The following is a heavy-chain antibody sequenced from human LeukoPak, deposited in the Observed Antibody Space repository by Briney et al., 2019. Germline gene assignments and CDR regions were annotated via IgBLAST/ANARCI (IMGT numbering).Heavy chain of an antibody. J-gene: IGHJ4*02. V-gene: IGHV4-59*08. Sequence: PETLSLTCTVSGGSISSYYWSWIRQPPGKGLEWIGYIYYSGSTNYNPSLKSRVTISVDTSKNQFSLKLSSVTAADTAVYYCARIHYDFWSGYYAYYFDYWGQGTLVTVSS. CDR3: ARIHYDFWSGYYAYYFDY. D-gene: IGHD3-3*01. CDR2: IYYSGST. CDR1: GGSISSYY.